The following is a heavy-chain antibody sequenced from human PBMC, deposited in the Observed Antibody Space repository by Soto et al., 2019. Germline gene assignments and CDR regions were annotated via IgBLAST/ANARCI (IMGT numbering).Heavy chain of an antibody. J-gene: IGHJ4*02. CDR3: AADAAAAGTIG. D-gene: IGHD6-13*01. CDR2: IVVGSDNT. CDR1: GFTFTSSA. V-gene: IGHV1-58*01. Sequence: SVKVSCKASGFTFTSSAVQWVRQARGQRLEWIGWIVVGSDNTNYAQKFQERVTITRDMSTSTAYMELSSLRSEDTAVYYCAADAAAAGTIGWGQGTLVTVSS.